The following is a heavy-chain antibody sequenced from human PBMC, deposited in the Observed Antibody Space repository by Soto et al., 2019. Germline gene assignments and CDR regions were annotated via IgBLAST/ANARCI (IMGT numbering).Heavy chain of an antibody. Sequence: LFLPGAVSCDSINRSDWLKWVRQPPGKGLEGIGQISHRGSANYNPSLTSRGTMSVDKSKDHFSRKLTSATDADTAVYYCAALHFWSGPWPHTRLEYWGQRTLVPSP. J-gene: IGHJ4*02. CDR1: CDSINRSDW. CDR2: ISHRGSA. CDR3: AALHFWSGPWPHTRLEY. D-gene: IGHD3-3*02. V-gene: IGHV4-4*02.